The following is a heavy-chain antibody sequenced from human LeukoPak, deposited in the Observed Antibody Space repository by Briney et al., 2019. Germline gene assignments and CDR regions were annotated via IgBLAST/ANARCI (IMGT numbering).Heavy chain of an antibody. CDR2: MNPNSGNT. D-gene: IGHD2-21*01. CDR3: ARSLRTWAPMIVGY. V-gene: IGHV1-8*02. Sequence: ASVKVSCKTSGGPFNTNAIHWVRQAPGQGLEWMGWMNPNSGNTGYAQKFQGRVTMTRNTSISTAYMELSSLRSEDTAVYYCARSLRTWAPMIVGYWGQGTLVTVSS. J-gene: IGHJ4*02. CDR1: GGPFNTNA.